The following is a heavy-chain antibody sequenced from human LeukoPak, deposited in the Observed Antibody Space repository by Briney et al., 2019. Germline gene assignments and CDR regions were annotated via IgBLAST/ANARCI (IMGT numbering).Heavy chain of an antibody. V-gene: IGHV3-23*01. J-gene: IGHJ4*02. CDR2: IGGDGANT. CDR3: AKDGRSGFYPGVDH. D-gene: IGHD3-3*01. Sequence: GGSLRLSCVAAGFPFLTYAMTWVRQAPGKGLEWVSAIGGDGANTYYADSVKGRFTISRDNSNNTLYLHMNSLTADDTAIYYCAKDGRSGFYPGVDHWGRGTLVTVSS. CDR1: GFPFLTYA.